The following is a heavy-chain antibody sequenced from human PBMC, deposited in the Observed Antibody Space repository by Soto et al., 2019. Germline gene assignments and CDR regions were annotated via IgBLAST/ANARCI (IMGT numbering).Heavy chain of an antibody. D-gene: IGHD6-13*01. CDR3: ARGPMYSSSWYVGY. CDR2: ISYDGSNK. J-gene: IGHJ4*02. CDR1: GFTFSSYA. Sequence: QVQLVESGGGVVQPGRSLRLSCAASGFTFSSYAMHWVRQAPGKRLEWVAVISYDGSNKYYADSVKGRFTISRDNSKNTLYLQMNSLRAEDTAVYYCARGPMYSSSWYVGYWGQGTLVTVSS. V-gene: IGHV3-30-3*01.